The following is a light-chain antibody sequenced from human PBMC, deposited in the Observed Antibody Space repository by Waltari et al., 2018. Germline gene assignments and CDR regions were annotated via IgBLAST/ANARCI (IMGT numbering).Light chain of an antibody. CDR2: EAF. Sequence: DIQMTQSPSTLSASVGDRVPITCRASHSISTWLAWYQQKPGKAPKLLIYEAFSLENGVPSRFSGSGSGTEFTLTISSLQPDDFATYYCQQFNTYPIPFGRGTKVDIK. J-gene: IGKJ3*01. CDR1: HSISTW. V-gene: IGKV1-5*03. CDR3: QQFNTYPIP.